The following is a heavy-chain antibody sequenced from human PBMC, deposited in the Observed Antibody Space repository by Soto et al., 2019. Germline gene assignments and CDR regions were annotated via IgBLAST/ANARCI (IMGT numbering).Heavy chain of an antibody. D-gene: IGHD3-22*01. V-gene: IGHV3-11*01. CDR2: ISSSGSTI. Sequence: QVQLVESGGGLVKPGGSLRLSCAASGFTFSDYYMSWIRQAPGKGLEWVSYISSSGSTIYYADSVKGRFTISRDNAKNTLYLQMNSLSAEDTAVYYWARLDGNDYDSSGYYYYYYGMDVWGQGTTVTVSS. CDR3: ARLDGNDYDSSGYYYYYYGMDV. CDR1: GFTFSDYY. J-gene: IGHJ6*02.